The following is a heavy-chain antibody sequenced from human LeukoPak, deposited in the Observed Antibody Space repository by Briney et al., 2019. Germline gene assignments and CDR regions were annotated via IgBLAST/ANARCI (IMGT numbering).Heavy chain of an antibody. CDR1: GGSISSGDYY. V-gene: IGHV4-30-4*01. CDR2: IYYSGST. J-gene: IGHJ4*02. CDR3: ANGSGSHYTFDY. Sequence: PSETLSLTCTVSGGSISSGDYYWSWIRQPPGKGLEWIGYIYYSGSTYYNPSLKSRVTISVDTSKNQFSLKLSSVTAADTAVYYCANGSGSHYTFDYWGQGTLVTVSS. D-gene: IGHD3-10*01.